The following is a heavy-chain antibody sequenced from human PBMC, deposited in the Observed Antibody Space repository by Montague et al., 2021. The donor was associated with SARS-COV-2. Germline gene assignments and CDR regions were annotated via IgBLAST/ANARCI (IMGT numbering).Heavy chain of an antibody. CDR3: ARIPVGSKYYFDF. CDR1: GDSVSSNIAT. Sequence: CAISGDSVSSNIATWRWIRQSPSRGLEWLVRTYYRSKWYNDYAESVKSRITIDPDTSKHQFSLHLNSVTPEDTAVYYCARIPVGSKYYFDFWGQGTLVTVSS. J-gene: IGHJ4*02. V-gene: IGHV6-1*01. D-gene: IGHD2-2*01. CDR2: TYYRSKWYN.